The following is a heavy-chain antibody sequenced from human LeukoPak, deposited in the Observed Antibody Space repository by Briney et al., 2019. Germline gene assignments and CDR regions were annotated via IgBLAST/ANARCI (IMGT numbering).Heavy chain of an antibody. CDR2: ISYDGSNK. J-gene: IGHJ4*02. Sequence: GGSLRLSCAASGFTFSSYGMHWVRQAPGKGLKWVAVISYDGSNKYYADSVKGRFTISRDNSKNTLYLQMNSLRAEDTAVYYCAKDSGGSYWGLGDYWGQGTLVTVSS. CDR1: GFTFSSYG. CDR3: AKDSGGSYWGLGDY. D-gene: IGHD1-26*01. V-gene: IGHV3-30*18.